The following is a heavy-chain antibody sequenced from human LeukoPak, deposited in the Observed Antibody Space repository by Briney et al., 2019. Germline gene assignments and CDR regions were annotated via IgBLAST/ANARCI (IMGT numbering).Heavy chain of an antibody. CDR1: AGSINSGDYY. V-gene: IGHV4-61*02. D-gene: IGHD3-22*01. Sequence: KTSQTLSLTCTVSAGSINSGDYYWSWIRQPAGKGLEWIGRTYSPGTNYNYNPSVKSRVTISIDTSKNQFSLKLTSVTAADTAVYYCARGIGTSYDSSRDAFDIWGQGTMVTVSS. CDR2: TYSPGT. J-gene: IGHJ3*02. CDR3: ARGIGTSYDSSRDAFDI.